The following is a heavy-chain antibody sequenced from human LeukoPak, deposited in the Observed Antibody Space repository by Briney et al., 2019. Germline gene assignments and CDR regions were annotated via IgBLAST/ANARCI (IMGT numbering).Heavy chain of an antibody. CDR3: ARERSGWNAFDI. J-gene: IGHJ3*02. CDR2: IYSGGST. CDR1: GFTVSNNY. V-gene: IGHV3-66*01. Sequence: TGGSLRLSCAASGFTVSNNYMSWVRQAPGKGLEWVSVIYSGGSTYYADSVKGRFTISRDNSKNTLYLQMNSLRAEDTAVYYCARERSGWNAFDIWGQGTMVTVSS. D-gene: IGHD6-19*01.